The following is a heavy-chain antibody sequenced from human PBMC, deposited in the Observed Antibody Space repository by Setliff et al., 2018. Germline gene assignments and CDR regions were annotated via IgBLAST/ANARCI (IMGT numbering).Heavy chain of an antibody. J-gene: IGHJ3*02. CDR2: INPNSGGT. V-gene: IGHV1-2*02. CDR1: GYTFTDYY. D-gene: IGHD6-13*01. Sequence: ASVKVSCKASGYTFTDYYMHWVRQAPGQGLEWMGWINPNSGGTNYAQKFQGRVTMTRDTSISTAYMELSRLRSDDTAVYYCARGGGSSSWYDAFDIWGQGTMVTVSS. CDR3: ARGGGSSSWYDAFDI.